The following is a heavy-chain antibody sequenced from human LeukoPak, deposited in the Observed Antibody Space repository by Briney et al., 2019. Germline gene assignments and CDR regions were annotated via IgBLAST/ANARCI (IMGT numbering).Heavy chain of an antibody. V-gene: IGHV3-23*01. CDR1: GFTLSTYA. J-gene: IGHJ4*02. Sequence: GGSLRLSCTASGFTLSTYAMSWVRQTPGKGLEWVAATSSSDAGTYHADSVRGRFTISRDNSENTLYLQMKSLRHEDTAVYYCARDWSAAVYAPFDYWGQGTLVTVSS. D-gene: IGHD5/OR15-5a*01. CDR2: TSSSDAGT. CDR3: ARDWSAAVYAPFDY.